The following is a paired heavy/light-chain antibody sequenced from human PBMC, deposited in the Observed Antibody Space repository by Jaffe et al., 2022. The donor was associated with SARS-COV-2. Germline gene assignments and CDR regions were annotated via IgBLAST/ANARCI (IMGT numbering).Heavy chain of an antibody. Sequence: QVQLVQSGSELKNPGASVKVSCKASGYTFTNYAINWVRQAPGQGLQWMGWINTNTWNPTYAQDFTGRFGFSLDTSVSTAYLQISSLKPEDSAVYYCARGRDCSDGICYSDYWGQGTLVTVSS. V-gene: IGHV7-4-1*02. J-gene: IGHJ4*02. D-gene: IGHD2-15*01. CDR1: GYTFTNYA. CDR2: INTNTWNP. CDR3: ARGRDCSDGICYSDY.
Light chain of an antibody. CDR2: RNI. CDR3: AARDDSLNGPV. V-gene: IGLV1-47*01. CDR1: SRNIGNNY. J-gene: IGLJ3*02. Sequence: QSVLTQPPSASGTPGQRVTISCSGSSRNIGNNYVYWYQQLPGTAPKLLIYRNIQRPSGVPDRFSGSKSGTSASLAISGLRSEDEADYYCAARDDSLNGPVFGGGTRLSVL.